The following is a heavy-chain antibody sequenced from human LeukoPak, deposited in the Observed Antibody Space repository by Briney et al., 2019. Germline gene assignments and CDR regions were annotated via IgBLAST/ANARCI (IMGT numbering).Heavy chain of an antibody. CDR2: IHYSGST. CDR3: ARGSNLGYNY. CDR1: GGSISTYY. J-gene: IGHJ4*02. Sequence: SETLSLTCTVSGGSISTYYWNWIRQPPGKGLEWIGRIHYSGSTKYNPSLESRVTISLDTSKNQFSLYLNSVTAADTAVYYCARGSNLGYNYWGQGTLVTVSS. V-gene: IGHV4-59*12. D-gene: IGHD7-27*01.